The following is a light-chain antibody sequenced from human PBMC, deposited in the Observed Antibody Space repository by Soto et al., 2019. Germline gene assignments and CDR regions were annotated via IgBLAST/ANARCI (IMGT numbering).Light chain of an antibody. Sequence: QSALTQPASVSGSPGQSITISCTGTSSDVGSYNYVAWYQQHPGKAPKVMIYDVSNRPSGVSNRFSGSKSGNTASLTISGLQAEDEADYYCYSYTTSSTWVFGGGTQLTVL. J-gene: IGLJ3*02. CDR1: SSDVGSYNY. CDR3: YSYTTSSTWV. CDR2: DVS. V-gene: IGLV2-14*03.